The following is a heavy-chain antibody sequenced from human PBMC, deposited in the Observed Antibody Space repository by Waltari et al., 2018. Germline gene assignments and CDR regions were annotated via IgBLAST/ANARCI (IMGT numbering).Heavy chain of an antibody. J-gene: IGHJ3*02. V-gene: IGHV1-69*06. CDR3: ASIGQTADDI. Sequence: VQLVESGGGLVQPGGSLRLSCAASGYTFTSYAMHWVRQAPGQGLEWMGRIIPIFGTANYAQKFQGRVTITADKSTSTAYMELSSLRSEDTAVYYCASIGQTADDIWGQGTMVTVSS. CDR1: GYTFTSYA. D-gene: IGHD6-13*01. CDR2: IIPIFGTA.